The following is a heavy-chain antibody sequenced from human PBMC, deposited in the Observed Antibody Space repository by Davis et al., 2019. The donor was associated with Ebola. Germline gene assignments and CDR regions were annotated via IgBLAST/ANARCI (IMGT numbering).Heavy chain of an antibody. Sequence: SVKVSCKASGYTFTNYYMHWVRQAPGQGLEWMGGIIPMIHTTKYAQKFQGRVTITADESTGTGYMELSSLRSEDTAVYYCARVPWATLAGWFDPWGQGTLVTVSS. CDR3: ARVPWATLAGWFDP. CDR2: IIPMIHTT. D-gene: IGHD1-26*01. J-gene: IGHJ5*02. CDR1: GYTFTNYY. V-gene: IGHV1-69*13.